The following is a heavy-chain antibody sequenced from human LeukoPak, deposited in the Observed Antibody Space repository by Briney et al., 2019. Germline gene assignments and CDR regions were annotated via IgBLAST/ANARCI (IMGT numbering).Heavy chain of an antibody. CDR1: GYTFTGYY. CDR3: AREFWLVRPRGMDV. V-gene: IGHV1-2*04. Sequence: ASVKVSCKASGYTFTGYYVHWVRQAPGQGLEWMGWINPNSGGTNYAQKFQGWVTMTRDTSISTAYMELSRLRSDDTAVYYCAREFWLVRPRGMDVWGKGTTVTVSS. J-gene: IGHJ6*04. CDR2: INPNSGGT. D-gene: IGHD6-19*01.